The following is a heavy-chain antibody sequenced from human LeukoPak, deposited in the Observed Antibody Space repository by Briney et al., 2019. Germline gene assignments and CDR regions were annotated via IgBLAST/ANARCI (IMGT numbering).Heavy chain of an antibody. CDR1: GFTFSSYE. Sequence: GGSLRLSCAASGFTFSSYEMNWVRQAPGKGLEWVSYISSSGSTIYYADSVKGRFTISRDNAKNSLYLQMNSLRAEDTAVYYCARDPRAAEGLLLWFGEFGWFDPWGQGTLVTVSS. V-gene: IGHV3-48*03. J-gene: IGHJ5*02. CDR3: ARDPRAAEGLLLWFGEFGWFDP. D-gene: IGHD3-10*01. CDR2: ISSSGSTI.